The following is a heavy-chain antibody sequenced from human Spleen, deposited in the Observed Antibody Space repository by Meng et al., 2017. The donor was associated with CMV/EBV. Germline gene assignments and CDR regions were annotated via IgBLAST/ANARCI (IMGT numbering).Heavy chain of an antibody. J-gene: IGHJ4*02. D-gene: IGHD4/OR15-4a*01. CDR1: GFTFSSYW. Sequence: GESLKISCAASGFTFSSYWMSWVRQAPGKGLEWVANIKGDGSEIHYADSVKGRFTISRDNAKNSLYLQMNSLRADDTSVYYCAKANNFDSWGQGTLVTVSS. CDR2: IKGDGSEI. CDR3: AKANNFDS. V-gene: IGHV3-7*01.